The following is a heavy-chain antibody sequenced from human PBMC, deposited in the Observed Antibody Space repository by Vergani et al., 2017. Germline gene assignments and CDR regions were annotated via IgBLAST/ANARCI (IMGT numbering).Heavy chain of an antibody. J-gene: IGHJ6*02. CDR3: ARVGSGIAVAGYRYYYGMDV. Sequence: EVPLVQSGAAVKTPGESLKISCKVSGYSFTSYWIGWVRQMPGKGLVWMGIIYPGDSDTRYSPSFQGQVTISADKSISTAYLQWSSLKASDTAMYYCARVGSGIAVAGYRYYYGMDVWGQGTTVTVSS. D-gene: IGHD6-19*01. CDR1: GYSFTSYW. CDR2: IYPGDSDT. V-gene: IGHV5-51*01.